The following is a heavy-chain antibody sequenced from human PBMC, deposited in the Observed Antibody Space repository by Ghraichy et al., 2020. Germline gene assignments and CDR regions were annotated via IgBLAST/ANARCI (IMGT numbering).Heavy chain of an antibody. V-gene: IGHV4-4*09. CDR1: GGSISSYY. CDR2: IYTSGST. Sequence: SETLSLTCTVSGGSISSYYWSWIRQPPGKGLEWIGYIYTSGSTNYNPSLKSRVTISVDTSKNQFSLKLSSVTAADTAVYYCARRITMTLPDAFDIWGQGTMVTVSS. J-gene: IGHJ3*02. D-gene: IGHD3-22*01. CDR3: ARRITMTLPDAFDI.